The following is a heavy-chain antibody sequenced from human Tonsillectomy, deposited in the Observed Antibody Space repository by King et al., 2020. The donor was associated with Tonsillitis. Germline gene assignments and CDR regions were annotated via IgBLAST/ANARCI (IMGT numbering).Heavy chain of an antibody. J-gene: IGHJ3*02. Sequence: VQLVESGGGVVQPGRSLRLSCAASGFTFSSYGMHWVRQAPGKGLEWVAVISYDGSNKYYADSVKGRLTISRDNSKNTLYLQMNSLRAEDTAVYYCAFSLGGAFDIWGQGTMVTVSS. V-gene: IGHV3-33*05. CDR3: AFSLGGAFDI. D-gene: IGHD2-15*01. CDR2: ISYDGSNK. CDR1: GFTFSSYG.